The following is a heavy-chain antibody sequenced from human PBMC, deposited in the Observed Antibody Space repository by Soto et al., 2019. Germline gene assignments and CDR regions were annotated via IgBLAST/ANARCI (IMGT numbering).Heavy chain of an antibody. CDR3: AREIVTAGGNNYFDP. CDR1: GGTVSGSHW. Sequence: KPSETLSLTCGVSGGTVSGSHWWSCVRHSPGGGLEWIGNVYHTGDTNLNPSLQSRVTISVDKSNNQFSLRLNSLTAADTAVYFCAREIVTAGGNNYFDPWGPGNLVTVSS. CDR2: VYHTGDT. D-gene: IGHD2-21*02. J-gene: IGHJ5*02. V-gene: IGHV4-4*02.